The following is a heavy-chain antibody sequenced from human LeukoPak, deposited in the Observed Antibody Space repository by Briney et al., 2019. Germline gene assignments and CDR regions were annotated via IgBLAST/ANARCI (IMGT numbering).Heavy chain of an antibody. V-gene: IGHV3-23*01. Sequence: PGGSLRLSCAASGFTFSSYAMSWVRQAPGKGLEWVSAISGSGGSTYYADSVKGRFTISRDNPKNTLYLQMNSLRAEDTAVYYCAIPPYSSGWYYFDYWGQGTLVTVSS. J-gene: IGHJ4*02. D-gene: IGHD6-19*01. CDR1: GFTFSSYA. CDR2: ISGSGGST. CDR3: AIPPYSSGWYYFDY.